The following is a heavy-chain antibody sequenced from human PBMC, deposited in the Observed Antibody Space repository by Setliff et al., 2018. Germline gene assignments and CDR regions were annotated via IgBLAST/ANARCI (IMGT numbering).Heavy chain of an antibody. V-gene: IGHV4-39*01. CDR3: ARKSRNIVVVPAAVIYYYYYYMDV. CDR2: IYYSGST. J-gene: IGHJ6*03. CDR1: GGSISSSSYY. D-gene: IGHD2-2*01. Sequence: SETLSLTCTVSGGSISSSSYYWGWIRQHPGKGLEWIGYIYYSGSTYYNPSLKSRVTISGDTSKNQFSLKLTAVTAAETAVYYCARKSRNIVVVPAAVIYYYYYYMDVWGKGTTVTVS.